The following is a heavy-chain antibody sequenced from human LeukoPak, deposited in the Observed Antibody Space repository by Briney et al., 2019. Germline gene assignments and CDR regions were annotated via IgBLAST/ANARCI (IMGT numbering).Heavy chain of an antibody. CDR2: FYYNGNT. J-gene: IGHJ3*02. CDR3: ARQGCDGSGSYKDAVDI. Sequence: SETVSLTFTVSGGSISSRRYYGGWIRRPPGKGLEWIGTFYYNGNTTYNPSLKSRVTLYVDTSTNRFSLKLTSVTTADTAVNYCARQGCDGSGSYKDAVDIWGQGTMVIVSS. CDR1: GGSISSRRYY. V-gene: IGHV4-39*01. D-gene: IGHD3-10*01.